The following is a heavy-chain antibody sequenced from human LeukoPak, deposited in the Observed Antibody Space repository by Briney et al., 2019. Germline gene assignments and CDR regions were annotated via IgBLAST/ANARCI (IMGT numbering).Heavy chain of an antibody. D-gene: IGHD2-21*02. Sequence: GGSLRLSCAASGFTFTNSAMTWVRQAPGKGLEWVSTISGSGGNTYYAESVKGRFTISRDNSENTLDLQMNSLRAQDTAVYYCARDLSGDAYWGQGTLVTVSS. V-gene: IGHV3-23*01. J-gene: IGHJ4*02. CDR2: ISGSGGNT. CDR1: GFTFTNSA. CDR3: ARDLSGDAY.